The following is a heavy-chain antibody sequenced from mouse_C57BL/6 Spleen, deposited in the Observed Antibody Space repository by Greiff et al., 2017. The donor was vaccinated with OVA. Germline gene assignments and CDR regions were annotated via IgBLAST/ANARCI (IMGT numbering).Heavy chain of an antibody. CDR2: IYPGGGYT. CDR1: GYTFTNYW. D-gene: IGHD1-1*01. J-gene: IGHJ1*03. CDR3: ARKGSSYWYFDV. V-gene: IGHV1-63*01. Sequence: QVHVKQSGAELVRPGTSVKMSCKASGYTFTNYWIGWAKQRPGHGLEWIGDIYPGGGYTNYNEKFKGKATLTADKSSSTAYMQFSSLTSEDSAIYYCARKGSSYWYFDVWGTGTTVTVSS.